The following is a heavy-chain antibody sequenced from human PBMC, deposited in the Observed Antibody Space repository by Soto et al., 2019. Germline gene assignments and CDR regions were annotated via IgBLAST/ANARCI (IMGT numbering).Heavy chain of an antibody. Sequence: QVQLVQSGAEVKKPGSSVKVSCKASGGTFSSYAISWVRQAPGQGLEWMGGIIPIFGTTNYAQKFQGRVTITADESTRTAYTEMSSLSSEDTAVYYCARRYGSESYSGYYYYDIDVWAQGTTVTVSS. CDR2: IIPIFGTT. D-gene: IGHD3-10*01. V-gene: IGHV1-69*01. CDR1: GGTFSSYA. CDR3: ARRYGSESYSGYYYYDIDV. J-gene: IGHJ6*02.